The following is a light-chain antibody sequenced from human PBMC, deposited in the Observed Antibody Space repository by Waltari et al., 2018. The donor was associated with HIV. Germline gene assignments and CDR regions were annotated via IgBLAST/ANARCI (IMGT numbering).Light chain of an antibody. Sequence: LTQSPSFLSASVGDRVTITCRASQTVNSAYLAWYQQKPGQAPRLLIYGAYSRATGVPDRFSGSGSGTDFTLTISRLEPEDFAVYYCQQYGSSPQTFGQGTKVEIK. J-gene: IGKJ1*01. CDR1: QTVNSAY. V-gene: IGKV3-20*01. CDR3: QQYGSSPQT. CDR2: GAY.